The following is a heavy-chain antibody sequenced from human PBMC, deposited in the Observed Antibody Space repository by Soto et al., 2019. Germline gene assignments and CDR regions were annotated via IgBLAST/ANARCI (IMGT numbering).Heavy chain of an antibody. D-gene: IGHD4-17*01. CDR2: ISWNSGSI. Sequence: EVQLVESGGGLVQPGRSLRLSCAASGFTFDDYAMHWVRQAPGKGLEWVSGISWNSGSIGYADSVKGRFTISRDNAKNSLYLQMNSLRAEDTALSYCAIDMTTVTGFFLDYWGQGTLVTVSS. V-gene: IGHV3-9*01. CDR1: GFTFDDYA. CDR3: AIDMTTVTGFFLDY. J-gene: IGHJ4*02.